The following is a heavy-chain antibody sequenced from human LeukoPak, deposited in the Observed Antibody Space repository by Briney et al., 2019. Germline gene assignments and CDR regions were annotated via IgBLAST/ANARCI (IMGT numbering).Heavy chain of an antibody. D-gene: IGHD3-3*01. Sequence: TSETLSLTCAVYGGSFSGYYWSWIRQPPGKGLNWIGEINHSGSTNYNPSLKSRVTISVDTSKNQFSLKLSSVTAADTAVYYSGRGRHTIFGVVIFHNWFDPWGQGTLVTVSS. CDR3: GRGRHTIFGVVIFHNWFDP. J-gene: IGHJ5*02. CDR2: INHSGST. V-gene: IGHV4-34*01. CDR1: GGSFSGYY.